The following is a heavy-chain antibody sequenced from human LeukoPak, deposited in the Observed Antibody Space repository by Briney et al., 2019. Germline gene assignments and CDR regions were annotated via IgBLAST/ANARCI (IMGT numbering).Heavy chain of an antibody. Sequence: PGGSLRLSCAASGFTFDDYAMHWVRQAPGKGLEWVSLISWDGGSTYYADSVKGRFTISRDNSKNSLYLQMNSLRAEDTALYYCAKDEGHCTNSVCFGAPLDWGQGTLVTVSS. CDR3: AKDEGHCTNSVCFGAPLD. D-gene: IGHD2-8*01. CDR2: ISWDGGST. V-gene: IGHV3-43D*03. CDR1: GFTFDDYA. J-gene: IGHJ4*02.